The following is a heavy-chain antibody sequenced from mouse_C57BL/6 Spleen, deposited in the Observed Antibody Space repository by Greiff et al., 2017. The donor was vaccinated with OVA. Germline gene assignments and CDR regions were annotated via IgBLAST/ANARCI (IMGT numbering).Heavy chain of an antibody. CDR2: ISYDGSN. CDR3: ARDLDYGTAWFAY. D-gene: IGHD2-4*01. CDR1: GYSITSGYY. V-gene: IGHV3-6*01. Sequence: DVKLVESGPGLVKPSQSLSLTCSVTGYSITSGYYWNWIRQFPGNKLEWMGYISYDGSNNYNPSLKNRISITRDTSKNQFFLKLNSVTTEDTATYYCARDLDYGTAWFAYWGQGTLVTVSA. J-gene: IGHJ3*01.